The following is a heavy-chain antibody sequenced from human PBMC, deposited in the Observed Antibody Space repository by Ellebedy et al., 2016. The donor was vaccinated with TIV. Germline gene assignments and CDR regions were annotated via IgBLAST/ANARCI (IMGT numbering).Heavy chain of an antibody. CDR3: ARTDGSGWAFDY. CDR2: IDWDDDK. Sequence: SGPTLVKPTQTLTLTCTFSGFSLNTTRMSVSWIRQPPGGALEWLARIDWDDDKYYSTSLRTRLAISKDTSTNQVVLTMATMDPVDTATYYCARTDGSGWAFDYWGQGTLVTVSS. D-gene: IGHD6-19*01. V-gene: IGHV2-70*11. J-gene: IGHJ4*02. CDR1: GFSLNTTRMS.